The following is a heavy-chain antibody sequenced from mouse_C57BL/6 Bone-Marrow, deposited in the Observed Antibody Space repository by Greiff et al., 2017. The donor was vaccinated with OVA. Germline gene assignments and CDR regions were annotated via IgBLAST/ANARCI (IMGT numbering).Heavy chain of an antibody. V-gene: IGHV1-64*01. D-gene: IGHD2-1*01. CDR3: ARPNYGNYGEAMDY. CDR2: IHPNSGST. CDR1: GYTFTSYW. J-gene: IGHJ4*01. Sequence: QVQLQQSGAELVKPGASVKLSCKASGYTFTSYWMYWVKQTPGQGLEWIGMIHPNSGSTNYNEKFKSKATLTVDKSSSTAYLQLSSLTSEDTAVYYCARPNYGNYGEAMDYWGQGTSVTVSS.